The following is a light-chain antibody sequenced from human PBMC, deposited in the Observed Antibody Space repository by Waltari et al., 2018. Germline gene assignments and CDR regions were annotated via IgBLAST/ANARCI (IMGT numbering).Light chain of an antibody. CDR2: YRSYSTN. CDR3: MILHNNAVV. V-gene: IGLV5-45*01. Sequence: QAVLTQPASLSASPGASVSLTCTLRSGISVGTSKIYWYQQRPGRPPQFLVKYRSYSTNERGSGVPSRFSGSRDTSANAGILLISGLQSEDEADYYCMILHNNAVVFGGGTRLTVL. CDR1: SGISVGTSK. J-gene: IGLJ3*02.